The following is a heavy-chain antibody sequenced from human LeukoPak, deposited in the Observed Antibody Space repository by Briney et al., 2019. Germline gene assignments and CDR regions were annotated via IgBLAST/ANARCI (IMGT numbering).Heavy chain of an antibody. CDR2: ISGYNGNT. V-gene: IGHV1-18*01. J-gene: IGHJ6*03. Sequence: ASVKVSCKASGYTFTSYGINWVRQAPGQGLEWMGWISGYNGNTNYAQKLQDRVTLTTDTSTSTGYMELRSLRSDDTALYYCARSPIARVAATTPYYMDVWGKGTTVTISS. D-gene: IGHD6-19*01. CDR1: GYTFTSYG. CDR3: ARSPIARVAATTPYYMDV.